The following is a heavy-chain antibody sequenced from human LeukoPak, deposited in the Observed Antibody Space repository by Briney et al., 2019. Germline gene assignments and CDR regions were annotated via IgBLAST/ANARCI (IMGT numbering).Heavy chain of an antibody. V-gene: IGHV3-64*04. CDR1: GFTFSSYA. J-gene: IGHJ4*02. D-gene: IGHD6-6*01. Sequence: QSGGSLRLSCAASGFTFSSYAMHWVRQAPGKGLEYVSAISSNGGSTYYADSVKGRFTISRDNSKNTLYLQMNSLRAEDTAVYYCARDLSSSSGYWGQGTLVTVSS. CDR2: ISSNGGST. CDR3: ARDLSSSSGY.